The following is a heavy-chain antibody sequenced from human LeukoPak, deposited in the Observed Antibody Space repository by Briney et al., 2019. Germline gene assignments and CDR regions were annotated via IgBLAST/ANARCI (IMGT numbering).Heavy chain of an antibody. CDR1: GYSISSGYY. V-gene: IGHV4-38-2*02. Sequence: SETLSLTCTVSGYSISSGYYWGWIRQPPGKGLEWIGSIYHSGSTYYNPSLKSRVTISVDTSKNQFSLKLSSVTAADTAVYYCARESYDSRGYFFGEWGQGTLVTVSS. J-gene: IGHJ4*02. CDR2: IYHSGST. D-gene: IGHD3-22*01. CDR3: ARESYDSRGYFFGE.